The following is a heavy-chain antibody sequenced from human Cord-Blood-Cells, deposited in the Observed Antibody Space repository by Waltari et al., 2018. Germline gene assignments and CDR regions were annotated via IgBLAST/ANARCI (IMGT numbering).Heavy chain of an antibody. J-gene: IGHJ4*02. V-gene: IGHV3-21*01. CDR2: ISSSSSYI. D-gene: IGHD7-27*01. CDR1: GFTFGSFI. CDR3: ARDWGFDY. Sequence: EVQLVESGGGLVKPGGSLRRSCAASGFTFGSFIMNWVRQAPGKGLEWVSSISSSSSYIYYADSVKGRFTISRDNAKNSLYLQMNSLRAEDTAVYYCARDWGFDYWGQGTLVTVSS.